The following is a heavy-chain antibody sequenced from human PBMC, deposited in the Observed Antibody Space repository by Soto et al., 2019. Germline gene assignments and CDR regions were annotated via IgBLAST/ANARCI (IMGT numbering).Heavy chain of an antibody. J-gene: IGHJ4*02. D-gene: IGHD3-22*01. CDR1: GFTFSSYG. Sequence: PGGSLRLSCAASGFTFSSYGMHWVRQAPGKGLEWVAVISYDGSNKYYADSVKGRFTISRDNSKNTLYLQMNSLRAEDTAVYYCAKDYYDSSGYYWYEGGFDYWGQGTLVTVSS. CDR3: AKDYYDSSGYYWYEGGFDY. V-gene: IGHV3-30*18. CDR2: ISYDGSNK.